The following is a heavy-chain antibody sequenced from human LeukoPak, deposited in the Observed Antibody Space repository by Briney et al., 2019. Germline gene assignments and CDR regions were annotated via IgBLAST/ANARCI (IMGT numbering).Heavy chain of an antibody. Sequence: SVKVSCKASGFTFITSTIQWVRQARGQRLEWIEWIAVGSGDTKYPKRVQERVTIDKNMATSTAYMELSSLRSEDTAVYYCAADLSPRMFDPWGQGTLVTVSS. J-gene: IGHJ5*02. D-gene: IGHD2-15*01. V-gene: IGHV1-58*02. CDR2: IAVGSGDT. CDR1: GFTFITST. CDR3: AADLSPRMFDP.